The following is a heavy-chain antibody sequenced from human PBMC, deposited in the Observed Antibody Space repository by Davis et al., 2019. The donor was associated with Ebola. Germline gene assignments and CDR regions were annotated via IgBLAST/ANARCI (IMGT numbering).Heavy chain of an antibody. J-gene: IGHJ6*02. CDR3: LYGMDV. CDR2: IKQDGSNK. Sequence: GESRKISCAASGFSFSSYWMSWVRQAPGKGLEWVASIKQDGSNKYYVDSVKGRFTISRDNAKNSLYLQMNSLRVEDTAVYYCLYGMDVWGQGTTVTVSS. V-gene: IGHV3-7*01. CDR1: GFSFSSYW.